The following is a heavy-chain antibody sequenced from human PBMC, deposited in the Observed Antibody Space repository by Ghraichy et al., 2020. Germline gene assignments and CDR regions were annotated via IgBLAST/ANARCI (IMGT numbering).Heavy chain of an antibody. CDR1: GYTFTSYS. J-gene: IGHJ6*02. Sequence: ASVKVSCKASGYTFTSYSISWVRQAPGQGLEWMGWISAYNGNTNYAQKLQGRVTMTTDTSTSTAYMELRSLRSDDTAVYYCARERHYYDSSGLYSPNYYYGMDVWGQGTTVTVSS. V-gene: IGHV1-18*01. CDR2: ISAYNGNT. D-gene: IGHD3-22*01. CDR3: ARERHYYDSSGLYSPNYYYGMDV.